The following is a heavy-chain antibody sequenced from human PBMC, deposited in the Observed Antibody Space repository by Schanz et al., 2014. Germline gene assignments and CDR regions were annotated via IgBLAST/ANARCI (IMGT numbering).Heavy chain of an antibody. CDR1: GFTFSDYY. CDR3: ARDGYSVVVISPTESFDI. J-gene: IGHJ3*02. CDR2: VSSSSSYT. V-gene: IGHV3-11*05. Sequence: QVQLVESGGGLVKPGGSLRLSCAASGFTFSDYYMSWIRQAPGKGLEWVSYVSSSSSYTHYADSVKGRFTISRDNAKNSLYLQMNSLRADDTAVYYCARDGYSVVVISPTESFDIWGQGTRVTVSS. D-gene: IGHD2-21*01.